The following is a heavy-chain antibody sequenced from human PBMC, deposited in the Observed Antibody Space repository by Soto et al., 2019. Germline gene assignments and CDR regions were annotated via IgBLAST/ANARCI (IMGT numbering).Heavy chain of an antibody. CDR3: ARVVPGAEAWFGP. Sequence: SETLSLTCAVSSFSISSGYYWGWVRQPPGKGLEWIGSIYHSGTTNYSPSLKSRVTISIDTSTTTAYMELRSLRSDDTAVYYCARVVPGAEAWFGPWGQGTLVTVSS. CDR1: SFSISSGYY. V-gene: IGHV4-38-2*01. J-gene: IGHJ5*02. CDR2: IYHSGTT. D-gene: IGHD2-2*01.